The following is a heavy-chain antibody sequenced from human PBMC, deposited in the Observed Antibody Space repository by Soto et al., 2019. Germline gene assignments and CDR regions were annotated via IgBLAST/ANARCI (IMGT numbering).Heavy chain of an antibody. CDR3: TRPVVTNSLAFDI. CDR1: GITFTNAW. CDR2: IKSKTDGGTT. V-gene: IGHV3-15*01. D-gene: IGHD3-22*01. Sequence: EVQLVESGGDLVKPGGCLRLSCAASGITFTNAWMSWVRQAPGKGLEWVGRIKSKTDGGTTDYAAPVKGRFTISRDDSKNTLYLQMNSLKTEDTAVYYCTRPVVTNSLAFDIWGQGTMVTVSS. J-gene: IGHJ3*02.